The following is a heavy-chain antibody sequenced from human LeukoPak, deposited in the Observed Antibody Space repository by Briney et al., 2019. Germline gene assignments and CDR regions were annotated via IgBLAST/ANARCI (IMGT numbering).Heavy chain of an antibody. D-gene: IGHD5-18*01. CDR2: ISSSSSYI. CDR1: GFDFSYST. V-gene: IGHV3-21*01. J-gene: IGHJ6*03. Sequence: KTGGSLRLSCVVSGFDFSYSTMTWVRQAPGKGPEWVSSISSSSSYIYYADSVKGRFTISRDNAKNSLYLQMNSLRAEDTAVYYCARDALYERVDTSGSGYMDVWGKGTTVTVSS. CDR3: ARDALYERVDTSGSGYMDV.